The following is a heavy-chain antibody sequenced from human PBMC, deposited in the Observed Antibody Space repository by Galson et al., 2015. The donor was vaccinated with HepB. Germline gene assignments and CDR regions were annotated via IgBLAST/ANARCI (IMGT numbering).Heavy chain of an antibody. D-gene: IGHD6-13*01. CDR2: IYSGGST. CDR1: GFTVSSNY. J-gene: IGHJ4*02. CDR3: ARDTRSSWYEY. V-gene: IGHV3-66*01. Sequence: SLRLSCAASGFTVSSNYMSWVRQAPGKGLEWVSVIYSGGSTYHADSVKGRFTISRDNSKNTLYLQMNSLRAEDTAVYYCARDTRSSWYEYWGQGTLVTVSS.